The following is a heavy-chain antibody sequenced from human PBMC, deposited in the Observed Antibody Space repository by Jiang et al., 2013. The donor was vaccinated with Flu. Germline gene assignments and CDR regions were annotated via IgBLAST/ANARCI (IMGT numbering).Heavy chain of an antibody. CDR3: ARDSPGPYYDFWSGYKGWFDP. D-gene: IGHD3-3*01. Sequence: SGAEVKKPGASVKVSCKASGYTFTSYGISWVRQAPGQGLEWMGWISAYNGNTNYAQKLQGRVTMTTDTSTSTAYMELRSLRSDDTAVYYCARDSPGPYYDFWSGYKGWFDPWGQGTLVTVSS. CDR1: GYTFTSYG. J-gene: IGHJ5*02. V-gene: IGHV1-18*01. CDR2: ISAYNGNT.